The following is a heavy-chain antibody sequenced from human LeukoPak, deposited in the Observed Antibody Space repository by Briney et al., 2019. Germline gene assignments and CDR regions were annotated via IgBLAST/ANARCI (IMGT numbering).Heavy chain of an antibody. D-gene: IGHD2-2*02. V-gene: IGHV3-74*01. CDR2: INSDGSST. Sequence: SGGSLRLSCAASGFTFSSYWMHWVRQAPGKGLVWVSRINSDGSSTSYADSVKGRFTISRDNAKNTLYLQMNSLRAEDTAVYYCARAIHDTGAFDIWGQGTMVTVS. CDR3: ARAIHDTGAFDI. CDR1: GFTFSSYW. J-gene: IGHJ3*02.